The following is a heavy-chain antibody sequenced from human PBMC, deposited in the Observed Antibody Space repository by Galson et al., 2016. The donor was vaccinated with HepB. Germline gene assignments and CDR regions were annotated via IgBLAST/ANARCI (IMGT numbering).Heavy chain of an antibody. CDR2: VSYDGRRK. V-gene: IGHV3-30*04. D-gene: IGHD3-10*01. J-gene: IGHJ4*02. Sequence: SLRLSCAASGFSFSNYALHWVRQAPGKGLEWVAVVSYDGRRKYYAGSVRGRFTISRDNSKNTLYLQMNSLRAEDTAVYYCAGSRGSYGSGSYWAVLDYWGQGTLVTVSS. CDR1: GFSFSNYA. CDR3: AGSRGSYGSGSYWAVLDY.